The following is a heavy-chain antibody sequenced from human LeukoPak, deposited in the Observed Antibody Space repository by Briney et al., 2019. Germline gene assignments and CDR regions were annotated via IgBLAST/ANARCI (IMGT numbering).Heavy chain of an antibody. CDR2: THYSGST. CDR3: ARLVHYYDSSGFSYYYYMDV. J-gene: IGHJ6*03. D-gene: IGHD3-22*01. V-gene: IGHV4-59*08. Sequence: SETLSLTCTVSSGSISSYYWSWIRQPPGKGLEWIGYTHYSGSTNYNPSLKSRVTISVDTSKNQFSLKLSSVTAADTAVYYCARLVHYYDSSGFSYYYYMDVWGKGTTVTVSS. CDR1: SGSISSYY.